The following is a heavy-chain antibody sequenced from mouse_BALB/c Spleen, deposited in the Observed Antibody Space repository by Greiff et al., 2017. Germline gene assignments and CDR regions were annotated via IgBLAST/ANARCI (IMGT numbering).Heavy chain of an antibody. CDR3: ARMAPLNWDKDDY. D-gene: IGHD4-1*02. CDR2: IDPYNGGT. CDR1: GYSFTDYN. V-gene: IGHV1S135*01. J-gene: IGHJ2*01. Sequence: EVQLQQSGAELVRPGASVTLSCKASGYSFTDYNMYWVKQSHGKSLEWIGYIDPYNGGTSYNQKFKGKATLTVDKSSSTAFMHLNSLTSEDSAVYYCARMAPLNWDKDDYWGQGTTLTVSS.